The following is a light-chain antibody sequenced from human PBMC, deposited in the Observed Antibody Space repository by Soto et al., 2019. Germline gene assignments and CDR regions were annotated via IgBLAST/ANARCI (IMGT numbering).Light chain of an antibody. J-gene: IGKJ1*01. CDR3: QQYNSYWT. CDR1: QSISSW. CDR2: KAS. Sequence: DIQMTQSPSTLSASEGDRVTITCRASQSISSWLAWYQQKPGKAPKLLIYKASSLESGVPSRFSGSGSGTEFTLTISSLQPDDFATYYCQQYNSYWTFGQGTKVDIK. V-gene: IGKV1-5*03.